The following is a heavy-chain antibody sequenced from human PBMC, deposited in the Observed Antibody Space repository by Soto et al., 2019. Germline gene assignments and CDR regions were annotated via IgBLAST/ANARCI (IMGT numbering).Heavy chain of an antibody. CDR3: AKGGAIVAAGTRVYLYNAMDV. Sequence: QVQLVQSGTEVKRPGDSVKVSCKASGYTFTGYYVHWVRQAPGQGLEWMGWINPNSGETYLAQRLQGRVTMNRDTSIGTAYMELSGLTSDDTAEYYCAKGGAIVAAGTRVYLYNAMDVWGQGTTVTVSS. J-gene: IGHJ6*02. D-gene: IGHD1-26*01. V-gene: IGHV1-2*02. CDR1: GYTFTGYY. CDR2: INPNSGET.